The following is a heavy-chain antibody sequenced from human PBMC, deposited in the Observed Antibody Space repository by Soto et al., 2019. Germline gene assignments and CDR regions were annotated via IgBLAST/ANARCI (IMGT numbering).Heavy chain of an antibody. D-gene: IGHD2-2*01. CDR3: ARDGRAFSTSCYAGCWFDP. Sequence: QVQLVESGGGVVQPGRSLRLSCAASGFTFSSYGMHWVRQAPGKGLEWVAVIWYDGSNKYYADSVKGRFTISRDNSKNXLFXQMNSLRAEDTAVYYCARDGRAFSTSCYAGCWFDPWGQGTLVTVSS. V-gene: IGHV3-33*01. CDR1: GFTFSSYG. CDR2: IWYDGSNK. J-gene: IGHJ5*02.